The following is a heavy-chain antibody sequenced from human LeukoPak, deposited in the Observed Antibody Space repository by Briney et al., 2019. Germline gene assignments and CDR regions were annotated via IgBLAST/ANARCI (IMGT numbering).Heavy chain of an antibody. J-gene: IGHJ4*02. V-gene: IGHV4-59*08. Sequence: SETLSPTCTVSGGSISSYFWSWIRQPPPQGLEWIGYIYYSESTTYNPYLKSRVTISVDTSRNQCSRKLSSVTGADTAVYYCARHRYPQTYGFDYWGQGTLVTVSS. CDR3: ARHRYPQTYGFDY. CDR1: GGSISSYF. CDR2: IYYSEST. D-gene: IGHD1-1*01.